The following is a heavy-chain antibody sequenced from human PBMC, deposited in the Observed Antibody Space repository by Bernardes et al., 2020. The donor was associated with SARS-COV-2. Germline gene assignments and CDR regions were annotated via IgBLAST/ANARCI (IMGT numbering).Heavy chain of an antibody. CDR1: GVSINRSNYY. V-gene: IGHV4-39*01. Sequence: SETLSLTCTVSGVSINRSNYYWGWIRQPPGKGLEWIASIYFSGSTYYNPSLKSRVTISVDTSKNQFSLRLKSVTAADTAFYYCARQEREDYQLLPDAFDIWGQGTMVTVSA. J-gene: IGHJ3*02. D-gene: IGHD2-2*01. CDR3: ARQEREDYQLLPDAFDI. CDR2: IYFSGST.